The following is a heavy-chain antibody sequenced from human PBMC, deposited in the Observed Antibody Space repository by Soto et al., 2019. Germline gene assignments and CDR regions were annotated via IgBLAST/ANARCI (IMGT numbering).Heavy chain of an antibody. CDR1: GGSVNGHY. V-gene: IGHV4-34*02. J-gene: IGHJ5*02. D-gene: IGHD3-3*01. Sequence: QVHLQQWGAGLLKPSETLSLTCAVYGGSVNGHYWNWIRQPPGKGLEWIGEINHTGGTHYNPSLKSRVTMSVDTSKNQFSLRLSSVTAADTAIYYCATRITVFGLLIPPFDPWGQGTQVTVSS. CDR3: ATRITVFGLLIPPFDP. CDR2: INHTGGT.